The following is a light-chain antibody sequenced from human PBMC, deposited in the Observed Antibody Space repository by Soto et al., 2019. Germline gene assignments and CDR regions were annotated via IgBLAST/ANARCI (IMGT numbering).Light chain of an antibody. CDR1: QSVSSNY. CDR3: HLYGRPWT. J-gene: IGKJ1*01. V-gene: IGKV3-20*01. CDR2: GAS. Sequence: DIVLTQSPGTLSLSPGERATLSCRASQSVSSNYLAWYQQKPGQAPRLLIYGASSRATDIPDRFSGSGSGTDFTLTISRLKTEDFAVYYCHLYGRPWTFGQGTKVEIK.